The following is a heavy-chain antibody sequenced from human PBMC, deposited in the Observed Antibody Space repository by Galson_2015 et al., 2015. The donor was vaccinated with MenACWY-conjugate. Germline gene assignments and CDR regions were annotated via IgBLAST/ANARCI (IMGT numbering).Heavy chain of an antibody. CDR3: ARDYARLEWLSAYYFDY. D-gene: IGHD3-3*01. V-gene: IGHV3-21*01. Sequence: SLRLSCAASGFIFSSHTMNWVRQAPGKGLEWVSSISISSSYIYYADSVKGRFTISRDNAKNSLYLQMNSLTAEDTAMYYCARDYARLEWLSAYYFDYWGQGTPVTVSS. CDR2: ISISSSYI. J-gene: IGHJ4*02. CDR1: GFIFSSHT.